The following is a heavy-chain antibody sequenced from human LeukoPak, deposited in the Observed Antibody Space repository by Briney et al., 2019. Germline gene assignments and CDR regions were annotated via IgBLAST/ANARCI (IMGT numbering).Heavy chain of an antibody. Sequence: PSETLSLTCAVYSGSFSGYYWSWIRQPPGKGLEWIGEINHSGSTNYNPSLKSRVTISVDTSKNQFSLKLSSVTAADTAVYYCARDRLLWFGELLGWFDPWGQGTLVTVSS. D-gene: IGHD3-10*01. J-gene: IGHJ5*02. CDR2: INHSGST. V-gene: IGHV4-34*01. CDR1: SGSFSGYY. CDR3: ARDRLLWFGELLGWFDP.